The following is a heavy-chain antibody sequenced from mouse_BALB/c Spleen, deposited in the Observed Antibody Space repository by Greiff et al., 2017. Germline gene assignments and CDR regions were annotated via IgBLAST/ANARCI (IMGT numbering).Heavy chain of an antibody. Sequence: EVQLQESGGGLVKPGGSLKLSCAASGFTFSDYYMYWVRQTPEKRLEWVATISDGGSYTYYPDSVKGRFTISRDNAKNNLYLQMSSLKSEDTAMYYCARGYGNYRYAMDYWGQGTSVTVSS. CDR3: ARGYGNYRYAMDY. J-gene: IGHJ4*01. V-gene: IGHV5-4*02. CDR2: ISDGGSYT. D-gene: IGHD2-10*02. CDR1: GFTFSDYY.